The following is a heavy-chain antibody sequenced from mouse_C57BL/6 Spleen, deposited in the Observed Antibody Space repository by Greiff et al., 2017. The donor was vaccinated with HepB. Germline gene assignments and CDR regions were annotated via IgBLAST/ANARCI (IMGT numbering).Heavy chain of an antibody. CDR1: GYAFSSSW. J-gene: IGHJ2*01. CDR3: ARGGYYFDY. V-gene: IGHV1-82*01. Sequence: QLQQSGPELVKPGASVKISCKASGYAFSSSWMNWVKQRPGKGLEWIGRIYPGDGDTNYNGKFKGKATLTADKSSSTAYMQLSSLTSEDSAVYFCARGGYYFDYWGQGTTLTVSS. CDR2: IYPGDGDT.